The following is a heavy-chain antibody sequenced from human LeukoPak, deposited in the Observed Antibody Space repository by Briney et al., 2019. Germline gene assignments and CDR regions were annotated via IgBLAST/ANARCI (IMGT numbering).Heavy chain of an antibody. CDR1: GFTFSNYA. J-gene: IGHJ3*02. V-gene: IGHV3-64*01. D-gene: IGHD5-18*01. Sequence: PGGSLRLSCAASGFTFSNYAMSWVRQAPGKGLEYVSAISSNGGSTYYANSVKGRFTISRDNSKNTLYLQMGSLRAEDMAVYYCARASWYSYGPKLGAFDIWGQGTMVTVSS. CDR2: ISSNGGST. CDR3: ARASWYSYGPKLGAFDI.